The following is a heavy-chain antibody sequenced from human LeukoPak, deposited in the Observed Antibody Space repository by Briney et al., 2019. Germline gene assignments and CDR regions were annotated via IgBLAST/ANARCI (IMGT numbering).Heavy chain of an antibody. CDR1: GGSFSGSY. V-gene: IGHV4-34*01. Sequence: SETLSLTCSVSGGSFSGSYWSWIRQPPGKGLEWIGEINRSGTTNYNPSLASRVTVSVDTSKNQFSLNLTSVTAADTAVYFCARGIVYGSGSYYKAYYFDSWGQGTLVTVSS. CDR3: ARGIVYGSGSYYKAYYFDS. D-gene: IGHD3-10*01. J-gene: IGHJ4*02. CDR2: INRSGTT.